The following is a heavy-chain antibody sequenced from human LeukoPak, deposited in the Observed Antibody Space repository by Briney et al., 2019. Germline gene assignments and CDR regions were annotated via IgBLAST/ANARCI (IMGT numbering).Heavy chain of an antibody. J-gene: IGHJ6*02. D-gene: IGHD3-10*01. Sequence: SETLSLTCTVSGGSISSYYWSWIRQPPGKGLEWIGYIYYSGSTNYNPSLKSRVTISVDTSKNQFSLKLSSVTAADTVVYYCARHDFSITMVRGVYYYYYYGMDVWGQGTTVTVSS. CDR1: GGSISSYY. CDR2: IYYSGST. V-gene: IGHV4-59*08. CDR3: ARHDFSITMVRGVYYYYYYGMDV.